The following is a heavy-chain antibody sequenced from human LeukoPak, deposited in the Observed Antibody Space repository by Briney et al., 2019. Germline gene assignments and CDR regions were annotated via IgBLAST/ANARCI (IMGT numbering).Heavy chain of an antibody. CDR2: INPNSGGT. Sequence: ASVKVSCKASGYTFTGYYMHWVRQAPGQGLEWMGWINPNSGGTNYAQKFQGRVTMTRDTSISTAYMELSRLRSDDTAVYYCARDRTGYSYGYFDYWGQGTLVTVSS. CDR3: ARDRTGYSYGYFDY. J-gene: IGHJ4*02. V-gene: IGHV1-2*02. CDR1: GYTFTGYY. D-gene: IGHD5-18*01.